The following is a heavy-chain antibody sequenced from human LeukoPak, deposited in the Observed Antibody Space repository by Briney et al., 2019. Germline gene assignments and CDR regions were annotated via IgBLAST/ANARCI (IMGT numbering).Heavy chain of an antibody. CDR1: GYTFPSYG. D-gene: IGHD1-26*01. CDR3: ARVVGASTFDY. V-gene: IGHV1-18*01. Sequence: GASVNVSCKASGYTFPSYGVRWVRQAPGQGLEGMGWISAHNGKTNYAQKLRGRVTMTTDISTSTAYMEMRSLRSDDTAVYYCARVVGASTFDYWGQGTLVTVSS. CDR2: ISAHNGKT. J-gene: IGHJ4*02.